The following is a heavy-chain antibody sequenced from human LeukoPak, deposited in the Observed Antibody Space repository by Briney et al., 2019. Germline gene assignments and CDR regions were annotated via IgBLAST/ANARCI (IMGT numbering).Heavy chain of an antibody. D-gene: IGHD4-17*01. J-gene: IGHJ4*02. CDR1: GGSFSGYY. Sequence: SETLSLTCAVYGGSFSGYYWSWIRQPPGKGLEWIGEINHSGSTNYNPSLKSRVTISVDTSKNQFSLKLSSVTAADTAVYYCARVNYGDYAETFDYWGQGTLVTVSS. V-gene: IGHV4-34*01. CDR2: INHSGST. CDR3: ARVNYGDYAETFDY.